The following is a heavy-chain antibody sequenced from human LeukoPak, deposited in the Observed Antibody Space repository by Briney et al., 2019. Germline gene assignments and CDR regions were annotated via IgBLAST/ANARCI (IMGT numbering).Heavy chain of an antibody. Sequence: SETLSLTCTVSGGSISSYYWSWIRQPPGKGLEWIGYIYYSGSTNYNPSLKSRVTISVDTSKNQFSLKLSSVTAADTAVYYCAREALVGATIDPWGQGTLVTVSS. D-gene: IGHD1-26*01. J-gene: IGHJ5*02. V-gene: IGHV4-59*12. CDR2: IYYSGST. CDR1: GGSISSYY. CDR3: AREALVGATIDP.